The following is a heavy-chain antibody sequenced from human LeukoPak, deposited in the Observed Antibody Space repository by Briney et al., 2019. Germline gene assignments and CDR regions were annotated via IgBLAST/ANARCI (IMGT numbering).Heavy chain of an antibody. J-gene: IGHJ6*03. CDR2: MNPNSGNT. CDR1: GYTFTSYD. V-gene: IGHV1-8*03. CDR3: ARAPSTTVTTLGYYYYMDV. Sequence: ASVKVSCKASGYTFTSYDINWVRQATGQGLEWMGWMNPNSGNTGYAQKFQGRVTITRNTSISTAYMELSSLRSEDTAVYYCARAPSTTVTTLGYYYYMDVWGKGTMVTVSS. D-gene: IGHD4-17*01.